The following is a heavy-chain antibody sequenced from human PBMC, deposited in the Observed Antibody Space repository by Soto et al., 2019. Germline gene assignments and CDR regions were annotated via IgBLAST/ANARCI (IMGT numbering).Heavy chain of an antibody. D-gene: IGHD6-6*01. V-gene: IGHV3-11*06. Sequence: GGSLRLSCAASGFTFGDYYMSWIRQAPGKGLEWVSYISSTGSYAKYADSVKGRFTISRDNAKNSLYLQMNSLRAEDTAVYYCARDSSITPRPLDYWGQGTPVTVSS. CDR2: ISSTGSYA. CDR3: ARDSSITPRPLDY. J-gene: IGHJ4*02. CDR1: GFTFGDYY.